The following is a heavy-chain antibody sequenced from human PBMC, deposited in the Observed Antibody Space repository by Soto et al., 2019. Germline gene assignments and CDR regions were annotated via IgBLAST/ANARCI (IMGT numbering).Heavy chain of an antibody. J-gene: IGHJ5*02. CDR3: ARHRGPMVRGVITNWFDP. CDR2: IYHGGTT. CDR1: GYSVTSGSY. V-gene: IGHV4-38-2*02. D-gene: IGHD3-10*01. Sequence: SETLSLTCTVSGYSVTSGSYWGWIRQPPGKGPEWIASIYHGGTTFYNPSLKSRITISVDPSKNQFSLKLSSVTAADTAVYYCARHRGPMVRGVITNWFDPWGQGTLVTVSS.